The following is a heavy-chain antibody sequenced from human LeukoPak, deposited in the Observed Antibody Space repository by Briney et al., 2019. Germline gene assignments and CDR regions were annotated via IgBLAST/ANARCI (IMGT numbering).Heavy chain of an antibody. Sequence: GGSLRLSCAASGFTFSSYAMHWVRQAPGKGLEWVAVISYDGSNKYYADSVKGRFTISRDNSKNTLYLQMNSLRAEDTAVYYCAKDVGYYYDSSGSAAFDIWGQGTMVIVSS. D-gene: IGHD3-22*01. V-gene: IGHV3-30-3*01. J-gene: IGHJ3*02. CDR1: GFTFSSYA. CDR2: ISYDGSNK. CDR3: AKDVGYYYDSSGSAAFDI.